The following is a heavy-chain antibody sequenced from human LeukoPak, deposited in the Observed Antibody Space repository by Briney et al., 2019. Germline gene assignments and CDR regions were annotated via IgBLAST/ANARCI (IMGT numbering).Heavy chain of an antibody. Sequence: SETLSLTCTVSGGSISSSSYYWGWIRQPPGKGLEWIGSIYYSGSTYYNPSLKSRVTISVDTSKNQFSLKLSSVTAADTAVYYCARDRRYSGSWQTNDAFDIWGQGTTVTVSS. D-gene: IGHD6-13*01. V-gene: IGHV4-39*07. CDR2: IYYSGST. CDR1: GGSISSSSYY. CDR3: ARDRRYSGSWQTNDAFDI. J-gene: IGHJ3*02.